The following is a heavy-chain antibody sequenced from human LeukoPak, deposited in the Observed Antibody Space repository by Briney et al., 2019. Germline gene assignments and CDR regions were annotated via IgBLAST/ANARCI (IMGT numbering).Heavy chain of an antibody. CDR3: GTLLSNGPFDY. CDR1: GYTFTGYY. CDR2: IYPNSGAT. Sequence: GASVKVSCKASGYTFTGYYMHWVRQAPGQGPEWMGYIYPNSGATKYAQKFQGRVTMTRDTSISTAYMELSGLRSDDTAMYYCGTLLSNGPFDYWGQGSLVTVSS. V-gene: IGHV1-2*02. J-gene: IGHJ4*02.